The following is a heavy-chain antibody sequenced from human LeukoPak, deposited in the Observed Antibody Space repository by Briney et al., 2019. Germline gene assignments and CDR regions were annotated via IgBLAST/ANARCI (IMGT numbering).Heavy chain of an antibody. Sequence: SETLSLTCTVSGDSISSINYYWGWIRKPPGKGLEWIGSIYYSGSTYYNLSLKSRVTISIDTSKNQFSLKLNSVTAADTAVYYCARDLRSDYARRYFDLWGRGTLVTVSS. V-gene: IGHV4-39*07. D-gene: IGHD4-17*01. CDR3: ARDLRSDYARRYFDL. J-gene: IGHJ2*01. CDR2: IYYSGST. CDR1: GDSISSINYY.